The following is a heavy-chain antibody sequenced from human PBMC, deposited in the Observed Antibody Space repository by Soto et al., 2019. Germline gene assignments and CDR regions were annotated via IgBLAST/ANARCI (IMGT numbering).Heavy chain of an antibody. CDR2: ISGSGGST. J-gene: IGHJ6*02. Sequence: GGSLRLSCAASGFTFSSDAMSWVRQAPGKGLEWVSAISGSGGSTYYADSVKGRFTISRDNSKNTLYLQMNSLRAEDTAVYYCAKDRNYYYDSSGYYLGSIVDVWGQGTTVTVSS. V-gene: IGHV3-23*01. D-gene: IGHD3-22*01. CDR1: GFTFSSDA. CDR3: AKDRNYYYDSSGYYLGSIVDV.